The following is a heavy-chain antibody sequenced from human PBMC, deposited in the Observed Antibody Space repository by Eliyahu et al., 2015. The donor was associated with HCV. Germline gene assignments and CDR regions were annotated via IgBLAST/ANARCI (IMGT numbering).Heavy chain of an antibody. CDR1: GGSISSRSYY. CDR3: ARTYCGGDCSFDY. D-gene: IGHD2-21*01. Sequence: CTVSGGSISSRSYYWGWIRQPPGKGLEWIGTIYYSGSTYYSPSLKSRVTISVDTSKNHFSLKLTSVTAADTAVYYCARTYCGGDCSFDYWGQGTLVTVSS. V-gene: IGHV4-39*02. CDR2: IYYSGST. J-gene: IGHJ4*02.